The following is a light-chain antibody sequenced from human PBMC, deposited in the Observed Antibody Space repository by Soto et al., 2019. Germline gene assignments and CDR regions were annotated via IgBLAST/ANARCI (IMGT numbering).Light chain of an antibody. CDR3: QRRSNWLT. CDR2: DAS. Sequence: EIVLTQSPATLSLSPGERATLSCRASQSVSSYLAWYQQKPGQAPRLLIYDASNRATGIPARFSGSGSGTDFTFTFSSLEPEDFAVYYCQRRSNWLTLGKGPKV. J-gene: IGKJ4*02. V-gene: IGKV3-11*01. CDR1: QSVSSY.